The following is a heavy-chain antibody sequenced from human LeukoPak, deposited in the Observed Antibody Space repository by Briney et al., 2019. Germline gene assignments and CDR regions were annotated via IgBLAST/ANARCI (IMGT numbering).Heavy chain of an antibody. Sequence: PGGSLRLSCAASGFTFSSYGMQWFRQAPGRGLEWLSGISDIGRTYYAGSVRGRFIISRDNLNNMLYVEMNSLRVEDTAIYYCAKERDSAFDSWGQGALVTVS. CDR2: ISDIGRT. CDR1: GFTFSSYG. V-gene: IGHV3-23*01. D-gene: IGHD4-11*01. J-gene: IGHJ4*02. CDR3: AKERDSAFDS.